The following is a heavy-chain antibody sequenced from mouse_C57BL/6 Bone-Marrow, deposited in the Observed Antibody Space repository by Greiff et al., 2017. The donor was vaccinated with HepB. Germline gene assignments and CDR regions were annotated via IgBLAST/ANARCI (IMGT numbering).Heavy chain of an antibody. Sequence: VQLQQPGAELVRPGTSVKLSCKASGYTFTSYWMHWVKQRPGQGLEWIGVIDPSDSYTNYNQKFKGKATLTVDTSSSTAYMQLSSLTSEDSAVYYCARRLDYDVGYAMDYWGQGTSVTVSS. CDR1: GYTFTSYW. D-gene: IGHD2-4*01. J-gene: IGHJ4*01. V-gene: IGHV1-59*01. CDR3: ARRLDYDVGYAMDY. CDR2: IDPSDSYT.